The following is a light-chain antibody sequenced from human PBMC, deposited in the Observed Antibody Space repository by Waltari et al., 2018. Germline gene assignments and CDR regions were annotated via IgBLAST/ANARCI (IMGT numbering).Light chain of an antibody. CDR2: EVD. CDR1: SSDIGAYKY. J-gene: IGLJ2*01. CDR3: SSYAGSNKLI. V-gene: IGLV2-8*01. Sequence: QSALTQPPSASGSPGQTVIISCTGTSSDIGAYKYVSWYQQIPGRAPAPIIYEVDRRPPGVPCRFSGSKAGSTASLTVSVRQTEDEGDYYCSSYAGSNKLIFGGVTKLTVL.